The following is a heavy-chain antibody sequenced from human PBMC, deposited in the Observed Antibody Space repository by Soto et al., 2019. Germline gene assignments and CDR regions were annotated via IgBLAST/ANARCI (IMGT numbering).Heavy chain of an antibody. D-gene: IGHD6-19*01. Sequence: LSLTCAASGFTFSSYGMHWVRQAPGKGLEWVAVIWYDGSNKYYADSVKGRFTISRDNSKNTLYLQMNSLRAEDTAVYYCARVKQWLAPYYYYGMDVWGQGTTVTVSS. J-gene: IGHJ6*02. V-gene: IGHV3-33*01. CDR1: GFTFSSYG. CDR2: IWYDGSNK. CDR3: ARVKQWLAPYYYYGMDV.